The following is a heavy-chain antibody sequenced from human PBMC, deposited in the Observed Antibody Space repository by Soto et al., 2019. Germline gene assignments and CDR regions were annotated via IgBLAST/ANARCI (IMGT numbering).Heavy chain of an antibody. V-gene: IGHV3-30-3*01. CDR2: ISYDGSNK. J-gene: IGHJ4*02. D-gene: IGHD1-26*01. Sequence: QVQLVESGGGVVQPGRSLRLSCAASGFTFSSYAMHWVRQAPGKGLEWVAVISYDGSNKYYADSVKGRFTISRDNSKNTLYLQMNSLRAEDTAVYYCARWGAEDGSYDYWGQGTLVTVSS. CDR3: ARWGAEDGSYDY. CDR1: GFTFSSYA.